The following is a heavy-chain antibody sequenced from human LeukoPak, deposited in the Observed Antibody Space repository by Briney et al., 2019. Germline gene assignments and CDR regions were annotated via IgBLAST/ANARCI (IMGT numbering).Heavy chain of an antibody. J-gene: IGHJ4*02. V-gene: IGHV3-23*01. D-gene: IGHD3/OR15-3a*01. CDR2: ISGSGGST. Sequence: GGSLRLSCAASGFTFSSYAMSWVRQTPGKGLEWVSAISGSGGSTYYADSVKGRFTISRDNSKNTLYLQMNSLRAEDTAVYYCAKSGQWPLIWTFDYWGQGTLVTVSS. CDR3: AKSGQWPLIWTFDY. CDR1: GFTFSSYA.